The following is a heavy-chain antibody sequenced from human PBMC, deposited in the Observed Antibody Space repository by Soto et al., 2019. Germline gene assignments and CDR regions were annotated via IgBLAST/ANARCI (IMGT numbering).Heavy chain of an antibody. CDR1: GGSISSYY. D-gene: IGHD1-20*01. CDR2: IYYSGST. Sequence: ASGTPSLTSTVSGGSISSYYWGWIRQPPGKGLEWIGYIYYSGSTNYNPSLKSRVTISVDTSKNQFSLKLSSVTAADTAVYYCATHSITGTSAPFDYWGQGTLVTVSS. V-gene: IGHV4-59*01. J-gene: IGHJ4*02. CDR3: ATHSITGTSAPFDY.